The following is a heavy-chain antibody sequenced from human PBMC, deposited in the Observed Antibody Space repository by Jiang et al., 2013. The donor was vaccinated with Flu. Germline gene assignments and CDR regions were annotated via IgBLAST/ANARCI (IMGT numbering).Heavy chain of an antibody. V-gene: IGHV6-1*01. J-gene: IGHJ4*02. D-gene: IGHD3-22*01. CDR2: TYYRSKWYN. CDR1: GDSVSSNSAA. Sequence: QTLSLTCAISGDSVSSNSAAWNWIRQSPSRGLEWLGRTYYRSKWYNDYAVSVKSRITINPDTSKNQFSLQLNSVTPEDTAVYYCARDPYYDSSGYFFPAGRRGGFDYWGQGTLVTVSS. CDR3: ARDPYYDSSGYFFPAGRRGGFDY.